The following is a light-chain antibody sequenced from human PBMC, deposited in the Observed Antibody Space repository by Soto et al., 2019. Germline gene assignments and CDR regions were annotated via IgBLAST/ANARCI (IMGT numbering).Light chain of an antibody. V-gene: IGKV3-11*01. Sequence: EIVLTQSPATLSLSPGERAALSCRASQSVSSYLAWYQQKPGQAPRLLIYDASNRATGIPARFSGSGSGTDFTLTIRSLEPEDFAVYYCQQRSNWPLVTFGQGKRPEIK. CDR2: DAS. CDR3: QQRSNWPLVT. J-gene: IGKJ5*01. CDR1: QSVSSY.